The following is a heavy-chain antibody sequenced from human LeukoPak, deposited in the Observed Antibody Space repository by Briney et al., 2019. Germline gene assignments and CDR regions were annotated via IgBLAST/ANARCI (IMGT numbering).Heavy chain of an antibody. CDR2: VHHSGSS. CDR1: GDSISSGGYY. J-gene: IGHJ4*02. D-gene: IGHD6-25*01. V-gene: IGHV4-30-2*01. Sequence: SETLSLICTVSGDSISSGGYYWTWIRQPPGKGLEWIGYVHHSGSSFYNPSLKSRVTMSVDGSKNQFSLKLTSVTAADTAVYYCARDGHGFNGGGGFWGQGTLVTVSS. CDR3: ARDGHGFNGGGGF.